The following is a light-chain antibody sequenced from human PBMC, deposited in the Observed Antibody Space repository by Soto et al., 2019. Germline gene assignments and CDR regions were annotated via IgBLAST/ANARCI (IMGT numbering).Light chain of an antibody. CDR3: QQYNSWPRT. V-gene: IGKV3-15*01. CDR2: LAS. CDR1: QSVSSN. J-gene: IGKJ1*01. Sequence: EIVMTQSPATLSVSPGERATLSCRASQSVSSNLAWYQQKPGQAPRLLIYLASARATGIPARFSGSGSGTEFTLTISSLQSEDFAVYYCQQYNSWPRTFGQGTKVEIK.